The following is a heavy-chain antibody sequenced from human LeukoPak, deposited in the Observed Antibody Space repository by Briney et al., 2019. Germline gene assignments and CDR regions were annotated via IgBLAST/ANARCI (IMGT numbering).Heavy chain of an antibody. D-gene: IGHD6-13*01. J-gene: IGHJ4*02. CDR2: INSDGSIT. V-gene: IGHV3-74*01. Sequence: GGSLRLSCVASGFTFNKYWMHWVRHAPGKGLVWVSRINSDGSITSYADSVKGRFAISRDNAKNTLYLLMTSLRAEDTAVYYCASPGTAAAEGGLGTLVTVSS. CDR1: GFTFNKYW. CDR3: ASPGTAAAE.